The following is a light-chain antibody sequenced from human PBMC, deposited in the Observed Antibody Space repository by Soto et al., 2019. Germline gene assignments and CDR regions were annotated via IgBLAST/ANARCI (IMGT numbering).Light chain of an antibody. J-gene: IGKJ4*01. V-gene: IGKV1-6*01. CDR1: QGIGND. CDR3: LQDNNYPLT. Sequence: AIQLTQSPSSLSASVGDTVTITCRASQGIGNDLGWYQQKSGKAPKLLIYAASNLQSAVPSRFSGSGSGTDFTLTISGMQTADVANYSCLQDNNYPLTFGGGTKVDIK. CDR2: AAS.